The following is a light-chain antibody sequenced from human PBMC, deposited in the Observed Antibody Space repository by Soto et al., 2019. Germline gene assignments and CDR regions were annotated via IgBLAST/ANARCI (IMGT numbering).Light chain of an antibody. CDR3: QQRRSWQVT. V-gene: IGKV3D-11*02. J-gene: IGKJ5*01. Sequence: ENVLTQSPATLSLSPGEGATLSCRASQSINTYLAWYQQKPGLAPRLLIYDASKRATGIPARFSGSGSGTNFTLTISSLEPEDFAVYYCQQRRSWQVTFGQGTRLEIK. CDR2: DAS. CDR1: QSINTY.